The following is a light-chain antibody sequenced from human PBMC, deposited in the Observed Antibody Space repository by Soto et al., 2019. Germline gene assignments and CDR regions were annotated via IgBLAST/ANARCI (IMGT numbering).Light chain of an antibody. V-gene: IGLV2-14*03. CDR2: DVT. Sequence: QSALTQPASVSGSPGQSITISCIGTSSDVGAFNYVSWYQHHPGKAPKLIIYDVTGRPSGVSNRFSASKSGNTASLTISGLQAEDEADYYCSSYTTRNTEAFGTGTKVTVL. CDR3: SSYTTRNTEA. CDR1: SSDVGAFNY. J-gene: IGLJ1*01.